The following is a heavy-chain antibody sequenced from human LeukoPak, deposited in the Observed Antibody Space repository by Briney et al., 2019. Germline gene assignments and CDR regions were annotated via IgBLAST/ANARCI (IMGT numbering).Heavy chain of an antibody. CDR1: GGTFISYA. D-gene: IGHD6-19*01. CDR2: IIPIFGTA. V-gene: IGHV1-69*13. Sequence: GASVKVSCKASGGTFISYAISWVRQAPGQGLEWMGGIIPIFGTANYAQKFQGRVTITADESTSTAYMELSSLRSEDTAVYYCARDGDSSGWYYFDYWGQGTLVTVSS. J-gene: IGHJ4*02. CDR3: ARDGDSSGWYYFDY.